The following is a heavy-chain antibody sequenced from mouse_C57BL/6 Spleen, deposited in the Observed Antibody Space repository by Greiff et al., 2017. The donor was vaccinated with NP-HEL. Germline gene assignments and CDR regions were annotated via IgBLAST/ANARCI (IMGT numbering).Heavy chain of an antibody. V-gene: IGHV1-9*01. CDR3: ARDGYSSYWYFDV. CDR2: ILPGSGST. CDR1: GYTFTGYW. Sequence: VQLQQSGAELMKPGASVKLSCKATGYTFTGYWIEWVKQRPGHGLEWIGEILPGSGSTNYNQKFKGKSTLTVDKSSSTAYMQLSSLTSEDSAVYYCARDGYSSYWYFDVWGTGTTVTVSS. D-gene: IGHD2-3*01. J-gene: IGHJ1*03.